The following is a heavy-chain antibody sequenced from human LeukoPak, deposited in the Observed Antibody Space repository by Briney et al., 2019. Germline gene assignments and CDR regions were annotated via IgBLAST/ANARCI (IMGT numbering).Heavy chain of an antibody. CDR2: LYYSGST. J-gene: IGHJ4*02. CDR3: ARDGNQEYCSSTSCSGYFDY. Sequence: PSETLSLTCTVSGGSISSYYWGWIRQPPGKGLEWIGRLYYSGSTYYNPSLKSRVTISVDTSKNQFSLKLSSVTAADTAVYYCARDGNQEYCSSTSCSGYFDYWGQGTLVTVSS. V-gene: IGHV4-39*07. D-gene: IGHD2-2*01. CDR1: GGSISSYY.